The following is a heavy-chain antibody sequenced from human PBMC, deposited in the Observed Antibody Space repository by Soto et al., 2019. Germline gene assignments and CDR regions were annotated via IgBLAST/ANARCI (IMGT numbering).Heavy chain of an antibody. CDR1: GHSISSGFYY. D-gene: IGHD5-12*01. Sequence: KLRKTLSLTCTVSGHSISSGFYYWGWIRQPPGKRLEWIGSIYHSGSTYYNPSLKSRVTISVDTSKNQLSLKLSSVTAADTAMYYCARYGYSASARFFDYWGQGSLVTVSS. J-gene: IGHJ4*02. CDR3: ARYGYSASARFFDY. V-gene: IGHV4-38-2*02. CDR2: IYHSGST.